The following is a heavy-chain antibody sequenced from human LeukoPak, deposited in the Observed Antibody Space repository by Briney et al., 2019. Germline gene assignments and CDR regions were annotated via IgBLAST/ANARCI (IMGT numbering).Heavy chain of an antibody. D-gene: IGHD5-12*01. V-gene: IGHV3-48*01. Sequence: GGSLRLSCAASGFTFSSYTMNWVRQAPGKGLEWVSHIRSSSETFYADSVKGRFTISRDNARNSLYLQMNNLRGEDTAIYYCARDAGNSGYGCDLWGQGTLVTVSS. CDR3: ARDAGNSGYGCDL. CDR2: IRSSSET. J-gene: IGHJ5*02. CDR1: GFTFSSYT.